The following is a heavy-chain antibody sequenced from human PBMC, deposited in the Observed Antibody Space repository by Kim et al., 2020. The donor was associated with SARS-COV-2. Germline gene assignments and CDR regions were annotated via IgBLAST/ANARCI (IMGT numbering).Heavy chain of an antibody. V-gene: IGHV3-30*04. Sequence: GGSLRLSCTASGFTFSSYAMHWVRQAPGKGLEWVTFISFDGSKKYYADSVKGRFTISRDSSKNTLHLQMNSLRAEDTAVYYCARGAGDGMDVWGQGTTVT. CDR3: ARGAGDGMDV. J-gene: IGHJ6*02. CDR1: GFTFSSYA. CDR2: ISFDGSKK. D-gene: IGHD3-16*01.